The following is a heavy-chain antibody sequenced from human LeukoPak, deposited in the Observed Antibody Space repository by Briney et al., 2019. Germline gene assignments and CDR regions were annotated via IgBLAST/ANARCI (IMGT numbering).Heavy chain of an antibody. D-gene: IGHD1-26*01. Sequence: GGSLRPSCAPSGFTFITYWISWVRQARGKGLEWVANIKQEGREKNYVDSVKGRYTISRDNAKNSLHLHMYSLRAEHNTVYYCARDKIVGATFIDYGNQGTLVTVSS. CDR1: GFTFITYW. CDR2: IKQEGREK. CDR3: ARDKIVGATFIDY. V-gene: IGHV3-7*01. J-gene: IGHJ4*01.